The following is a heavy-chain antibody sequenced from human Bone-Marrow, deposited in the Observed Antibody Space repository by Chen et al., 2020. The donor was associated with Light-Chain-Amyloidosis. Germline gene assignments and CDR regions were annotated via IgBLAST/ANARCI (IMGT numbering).Heavy chain of an antibody. Sequence: EVNLVESGGGLVKPGGSLRLSCAASGFTFSGAWMSWVRQAPGKGLEWLGRIKSDADGGTTDYAAPVQGRFSISRDDSKKTLYLQMSSLKIEDTAMYYCTTDGRTDYWGQGTLGTVSS. V-gene: IGHV3-15*01. CDR1: GFTFSGAW. CDR2: IKSDADGGTT. J-gene: IGHJ4*02. CDR3: TTDGRTDY.